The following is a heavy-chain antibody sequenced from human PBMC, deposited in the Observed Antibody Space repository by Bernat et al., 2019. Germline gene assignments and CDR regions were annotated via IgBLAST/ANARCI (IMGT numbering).Heavy chain of an antibody. CDR3: ARGPPCSGGTCFDY. D-gene: IGHD2-15*01. CDR2: IRNRANSHTT. J-gene: IGHJ4*02. V-gene: IGHV3-72*01. CDR1: GFIFSVHY. Sequence: EVQLVESGGGLVQPGGSLRLSCAASGFIFSVHYMDWVRQAPGKGLEWVGRIRNRANSHTTEYAASVKGRFIISRDDSKNSLYLQMNSLKTEDTAVYYCARGPPCSGGTCFDYWGQGTLVTVSS.